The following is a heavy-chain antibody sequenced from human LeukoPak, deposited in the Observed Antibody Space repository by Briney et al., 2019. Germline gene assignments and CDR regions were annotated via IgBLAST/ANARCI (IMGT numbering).Heavy chain of an antibody. D-gene: IGHD3-22*01. Sequence: GGSLRLSCAASGFTFSTYTMYWVRHPPGKRLEWVSIIGNNGGGIHYADSVKGRFTISRDKTKNTLYLQMNSLRAEDTALYYCAKSAYYDASGYYREYYFDYWGQGTLVTVSS. CDR1: GFTFSTYT. CDR3: AKSAYYDASGYYREYYFDY. V-gene: IGHV3-23*01. CDR2: IGNNGGGI. J-gene: IGHJ4*02.